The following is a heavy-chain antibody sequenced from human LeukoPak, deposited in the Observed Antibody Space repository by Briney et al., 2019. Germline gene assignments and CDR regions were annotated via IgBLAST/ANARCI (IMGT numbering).Heavy chain of an antibody. CDR2: ISGSGGST. CDR3: AKGGRWITGGGFDY. V-gene: IGHV3-23*01. D-gene: IGHD5-24*01. CDR1: GFTFSSYA. Sequence: GGSLRLSCAASGFTFSSYAMSWVRQAPGEGLEWVSAISGSGGSTYYADSVKGRVTISRDNSKKTLYLQMNSLRAEDTAVYYCAKGGRWITGGGFDYWGQGTLVTVSS. J-gene: IGHJ4*02.